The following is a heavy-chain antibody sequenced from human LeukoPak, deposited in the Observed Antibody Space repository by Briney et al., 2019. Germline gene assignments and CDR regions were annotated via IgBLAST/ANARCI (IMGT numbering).Heavy chain of an antibody. CDR2: IYYSGST. J-gene: IGHJ4*02. CDR1: GGSISSSRYY. Sequence: SETLSLTCTVSGGSISSSRYYRGWIRQPPGKGLEWIGSIYYSGSTYYNPSLKSRVTISVDTSKNQFSLKLSSVTAADTAVYYCARVGWELPKAYFDYWGQGTLVTVSS. CDR3: ARVGWELPKAYFDY. D-gene: IGHD1-26*01. V-gene: IGHV4-39*07.